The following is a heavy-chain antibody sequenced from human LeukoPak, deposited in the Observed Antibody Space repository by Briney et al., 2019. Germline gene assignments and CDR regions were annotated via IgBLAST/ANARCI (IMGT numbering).Heavy chain of an antibody. V-gene: IGHV4-34*01. Sequence: PSETLSLTCAVYGGSFSGSYWSWIRQPPGKGLEWIGEINHSGSTNYNPSLKSRVTISVDTSKNQYSLKLSSVTAADTAMYYCSRGRGYDFWSGYSYNCFDPWGQGTLVTVSS. D-gene: IGHD3-3*01. CDR2: INHSGST. J-gene: IGHJ5*02. CDR3: SRGRGYDFWSGYSYNCFDP. CDR1: GGSFSGSY.